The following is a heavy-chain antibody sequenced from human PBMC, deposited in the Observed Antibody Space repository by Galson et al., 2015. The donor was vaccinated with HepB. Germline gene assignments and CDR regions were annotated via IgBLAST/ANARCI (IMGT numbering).Heavy chain of an antibody. J-gene: IGHJ4*02. CDR3: ACYGINFDY. CDR2: ISSNSNYI. D-gene: IGHD3-9*01. CDR1: GFTFSSYS. Sequence: SLRLSCAASGFTFSSYSMNWVRQAPGKGLEWVSSISSNSNYIYYADSVKGRFIISRDNAKNSLYLQMNSLRAEDTAMFYCACYGINFDYWGQGTLVTVSS. V-gene: IGHV3-21*01.